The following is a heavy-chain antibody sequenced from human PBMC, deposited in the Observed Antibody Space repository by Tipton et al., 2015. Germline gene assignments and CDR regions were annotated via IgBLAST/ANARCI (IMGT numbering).Heavy chain of an antibody. CDR3: AKDGPSYDLVRGTYRQRGGYLDV. CDR1: GFTFGSYA. V-gene: IGHV3-23*01. CDR2: ISGGGDNT. D-gene: IGHD3-16*02. Sequence: SLRLSCAASGFTFGSYAMSWVRQAPGKGLVWVSSISGGGDNTYYADSVKGRFTISRDNSKSTIYLQMNSLTTEDTAVYYCAKDGPSYDLVRGTYRQRGGYLDVWGQGTTVTVSS. J-gene: IGHJ6*02.